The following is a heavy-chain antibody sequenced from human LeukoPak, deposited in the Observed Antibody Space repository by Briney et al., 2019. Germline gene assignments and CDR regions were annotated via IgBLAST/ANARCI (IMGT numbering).Heavy chain of an antibody. CDR1: GFTFTSTA. D-gene: IGHD2-2*01. Sequence: SVTVSCTASGFTFTSTAVQWVRQARGQRLEWIGWILVGSGNTNYAQMFQERVTLTWDVSTSTAYMVLSSLRSEDTAIYYCASDPPYTSSSAWWGQGTLVTVSS. V-gene: IGHV1-58*01. J-gene: IGHJ4*02. CDR3: ASDPPYTSSSAW. CDR2: ILVGSGNT.